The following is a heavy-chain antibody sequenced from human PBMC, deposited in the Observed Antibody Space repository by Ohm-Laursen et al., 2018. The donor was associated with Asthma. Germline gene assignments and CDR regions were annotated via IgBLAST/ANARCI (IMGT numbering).Heavy chain of an antibody. CDR1: GDSISSGNIY. D-gene: IGHD3-22*01. CDR2: IYYSGIT. V-gene: IGHV4-31*03. J-gene: IGHJ4*02. Sequence: SHTLSLTCTVSGDSISSGNIYWSWIRQHPGKGLEWIWYIYYSGITYSNPSLRSRVSISVDTSKNQFSLKLSPVTAADTAVYYCARGTFYYESTGYYFFDHWGQGALVTVSS. CDR3: ARGTFYYESTGYYFFDH.